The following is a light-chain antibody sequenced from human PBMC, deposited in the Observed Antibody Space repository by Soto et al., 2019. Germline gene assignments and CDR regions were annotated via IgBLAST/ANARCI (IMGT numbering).Light chain of an antibody. CDR3: QQSYSVVWT. V-gene: IGKV1-39*01. CDR1: QSIPNK. Sequence: DIQRNQSPSTLSASVGDGVTITCRPSQSIPNKLNWYQQKPGQAPNFXIYATSSLQSGVPSWFSGSGSGTDFTLTISSLQPEDFETCYCQQSYSVVWTFGQGTKVDI. CDR2: ATS. J-gene: IGKJ1*01.